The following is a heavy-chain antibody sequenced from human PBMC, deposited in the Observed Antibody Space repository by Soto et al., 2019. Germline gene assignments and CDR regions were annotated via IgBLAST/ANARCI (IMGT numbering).Heavy chain of an antibody. V-gene: IGHV3-15*01. D-gene: IGHD1-26*01. J-gene: IGHJ6*02. Sequence: PGGSLRLSCAASGFSITNAWMTWVRQPPGKGLEWVGRIKSKTDGGTTDYVAPVKGRFTISRGDSKNTLYLQMNSLKTEDTAVYYCTTRGVSYRPACDYYFYGMDVWGQWTTVTV. CDR3: TTRGVSYRPACDYYFYGMDV. CDR1: GFSITNAW. CDR2: IKSKTDGGTT.